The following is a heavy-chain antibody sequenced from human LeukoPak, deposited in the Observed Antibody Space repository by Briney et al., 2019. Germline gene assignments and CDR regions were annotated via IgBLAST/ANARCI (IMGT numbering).Heavy chain of an antibody. J-gene: IGHJ1*01. CDR3: ARAYKDRSLAGKKEFFQH. CDR1: GFTFGNYA. CDR2: ISWNSGTI. D-gene: IGHD6-19*01. Sequence: PGRSLRLSCAASGFTFGNYAMNWVRQVPGKGLEWISLISWNSGTIGYADSVKGRFTISRDNANNFLYLQMNSLRAEDTALYYCARAYKDRSLAGKKEFFQHWGQGTLVTVSS. V-gene: IGHV3-9*01.